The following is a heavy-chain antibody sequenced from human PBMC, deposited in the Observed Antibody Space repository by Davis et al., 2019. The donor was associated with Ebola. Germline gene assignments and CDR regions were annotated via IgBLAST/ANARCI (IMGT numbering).Heavy chain of an antibody. V-gene: IGHV5-51*01. CDR3: ARLHGYSYGYGYFDY. CDR2: IYPGDSDT. Sequence: GESLKISCKSSGYSFTTHWIGWVRQIPGKGLEWMGFIYPGDSDTRYSPSFQAQVTISADKSISTAYLQWSSLKASDTAMYYCARLHGYSYGYGYFDYWGQGTLVTVSS. CDR1: GYSFTTHW. J-gene: IGHJ4*02. D-gene: IGHD5-18*01.